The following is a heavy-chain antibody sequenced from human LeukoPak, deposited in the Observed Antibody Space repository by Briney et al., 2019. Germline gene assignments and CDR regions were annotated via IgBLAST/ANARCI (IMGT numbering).Heavy chain of an antibody. V-gene: IGHV4-31*03. J-gene: IGHJ4*02. CDR1: GGSISSGGYY. Sequence: SETLSLTCTVSGGSISSGGYYWSWIRQHPGKGLEWIGHIYYSGSTYYNPSLKSRVTISVDTSKNQFSLKLCSVTAADTAVYHCARQHFYGSGSYYPVGYWGQGTLVTVSS. D-gene: IGHD3-10*01. CDR2: IYYSGST. CDR3: ARQHFYGSGSYYPVGY.